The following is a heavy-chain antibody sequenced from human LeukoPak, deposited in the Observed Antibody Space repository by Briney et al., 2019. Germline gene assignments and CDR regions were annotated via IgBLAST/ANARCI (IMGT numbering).Heavy chain of an antibody. V-gene: IGHV3-33*01. CDR3: TTDLGYYDSSGYPY. J-gene: IGHJ4*02. CDR1: GFTFSSYG. Sequence: PGGSLRLSCAASGFTFSSYGMHWVRQAPGKGLEWVAVIWYDGSNKYYADSVKGRFTISRDNSKNTLYLQMNSLRAEDTAVYYCTTDLGYYDSSGYPYWGQGTLVTVSS. D-gene: IGHD3-22*01. CDR2: IWYDGSNK.